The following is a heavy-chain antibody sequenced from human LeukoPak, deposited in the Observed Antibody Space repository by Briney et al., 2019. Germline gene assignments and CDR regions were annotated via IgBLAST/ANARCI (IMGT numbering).Heavy chain of an antibody. CDR3: ARFWPHGSTAHWYFDL. J-gene: IGHJ2*01. Sequence: SETLSLTCTVSGGSISSSSYYWGWIRQPAGKGLEWIGRIYTSGSTNYNPSLKSRVTMSVDTSKNQFSLKLNSVTAADTAVYYCARFWPHGSTAHWYFDLWGRGTLVTVSS. D-gene: IGHD3-10*01. CDR1: GGSISSSSYY. V-gene: IGHV4-61*02. CDR2: IYTSGST.